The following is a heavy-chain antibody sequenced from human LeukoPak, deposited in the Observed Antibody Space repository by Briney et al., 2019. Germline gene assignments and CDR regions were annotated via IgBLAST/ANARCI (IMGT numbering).Heavy chain of an antibody. CDR2: INPNSGGT. J-gene: IGHJ4*02. CDR1: GYTFTGYY. CDR3: ARGSYYDSSGYPPGY. D-gene: IGHD3-22*01. V-gene: IGHV1-2*02. Sequence: ASVKVSCRASGYTFTGYYMHWVRQAPGQGLEWMGWINPNSGGTNYAQKFQGRVTMTRDTSISTAYMELSRLRSDDTAVYYCARGSYYDSSGYPPGYWGQGTLVTVSS.